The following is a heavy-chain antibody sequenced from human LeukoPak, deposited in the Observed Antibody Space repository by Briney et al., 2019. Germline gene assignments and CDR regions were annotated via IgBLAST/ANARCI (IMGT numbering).Heavy chain of an antibody. V-gene: IGHV3-53*01. Sequence: GGSLRLSCAASGFSVSSKYMSWVRQAPGKGLEWISVISSGDTKYYAASVKGRFTISRDSSKSTLYLQMKSLRAEDTAIYYCAKDLRSGSNYGFFDYWGQGTLVTVSS. CDR3: AKDLRSGSNYGFFDY. D-gene: IGHD3-10*01. CDR1: GFSVSSKY. CDR2: ISSGDTK. J-gene: IGHJ4*02.